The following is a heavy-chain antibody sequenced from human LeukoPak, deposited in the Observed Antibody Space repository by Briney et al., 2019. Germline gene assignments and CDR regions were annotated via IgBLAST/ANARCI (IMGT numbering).Heavy chain of an antibody. CDR1: GFTVSSNY. CDR2: IYSGGST. J-gene: IGHJ6*02. D-gene: IGHD2-15*01. V-gene: IGHV3-66*01. Sequence: GGSLRLSCAASGFTVSSNYMSWVRQAPGKGLEWVSVIYSGGSTYYADSVKGRFTISRDNAKNSLYLQMNSLRAEDTAVYYCARVSGLGYCSGGSCYYGMDVWGQGTTVTVSS. CDR3: ARVSGLGYCSGGSCYYGMDV.